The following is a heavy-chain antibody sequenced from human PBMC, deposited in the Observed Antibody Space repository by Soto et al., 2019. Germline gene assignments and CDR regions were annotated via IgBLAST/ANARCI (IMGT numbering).Heavy chain of an antibody. Sequence: QVQLVQSGAEVKKPGSSVKVSCKASGGTFSSYAISWVRQAPGQGLEWMGGIITIFGTANYAQKFQGRVTITADESTSTADIERSSLRSEDTAVYYCASPDTYSSSWSRPWLLWGEGTLVTVSS. CDR1: GGTFSSYA. CDR3: ASPDTYSSSWSRPWLL. D-gene: IGHD6-13*01. CDR2: IITIFGTA. J-gene: IGHJ4*02. V-gene: IGHV1-69*01.